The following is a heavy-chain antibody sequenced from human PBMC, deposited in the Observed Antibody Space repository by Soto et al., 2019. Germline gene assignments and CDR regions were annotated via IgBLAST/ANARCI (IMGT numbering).Heavy chain of an antibody. CDR1: GGSFSGYY. D-gene: IGHD1-26*01. V-gene: IGHV4-34*01. CDR3: ARGDKHRWEHLLYGMDV. Sequence: SETLSLTCAVYGGSFSGYYWSWIRQPPGKGLEWIGEINHSGSTNYNPSLKSRVTISVDTYKNQFSLKLSSVTAADTAVYYCARGDKHRWEHLLYGMDVWGQGTTVTVSS. CDR2: INHSGST. J-gene: IGHJ6*02.